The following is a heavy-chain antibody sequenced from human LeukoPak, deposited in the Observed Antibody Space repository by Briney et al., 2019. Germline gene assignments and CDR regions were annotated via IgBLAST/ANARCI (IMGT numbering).Heavy chain of an antibody. CDR1: GFTFSSYA. Sequence: GGSLRLSCAASGFTFSSYAMYWVRQAPGKGLEWVAVISYDGSNKYYADSVKGRFTISRDNSKNTLYLQMNSLRAEDTAVYYCARDLGGLYSSGWDIWGQGTMVTVPS. D-gene: IGHD6-19*01. J-gene: IGHJ3*02. CDR2: ISYDGSNK. CDR3: ARDLGGLYSSGWDI. V-gene: IGHV3-30*04.